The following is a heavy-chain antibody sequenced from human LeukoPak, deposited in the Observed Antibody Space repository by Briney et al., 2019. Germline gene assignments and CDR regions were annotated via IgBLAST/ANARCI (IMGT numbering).Heavy chain of an antibody. J-gene: IGHJ5*02. Sequence: GGSLRLSCAASGFTFSSYGMHWVRQAPGKGLEWVAFIRYDGSNKYYADSVKGRFTISRDNSKNTLYLQMNSLRAEDTAVYYCARFWRWSRSFDPWGQGTLVTVSS. CDR1: GFTFSSYG. D-gene: IGHD3-3*01. CDR3: ARFWRWSRSFDP. CDR2: IRYDGSNK. V-gene: IGHV3-30*02.